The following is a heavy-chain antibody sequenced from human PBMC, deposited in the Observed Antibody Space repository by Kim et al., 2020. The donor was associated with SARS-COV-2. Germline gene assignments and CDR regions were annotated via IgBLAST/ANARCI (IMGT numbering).Heavy chain of an antibody. J-gene: IGHJ6*02. CDR1: GGSISSYY. V-gene: IGHV4-59*01. CDR2: IYYSGST. Sequence: SETLSLTCTVSGGSISSYYWSWIRQPPGKGLEWIGYIYYSGSTNYNPSLKSRVTISVDTSKNQFSLKLSSVTAADTAVYYCARGGAAAGTYYYGMDVWGQGTTVTVSS. CDR3: ARGGAAAGTYYYGMDV. D-gene: IGHD6-13*01.